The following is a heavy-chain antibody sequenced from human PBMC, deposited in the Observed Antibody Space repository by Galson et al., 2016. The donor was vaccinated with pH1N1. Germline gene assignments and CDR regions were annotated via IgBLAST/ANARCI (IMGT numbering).Heavy chain of an antibody. J-gene: IGHJ3*02. D-gene: IGHD4-17*01. V-gene: IGHV5-51*01. CDR2: IYLGGSLI. CDR3: ARQNDYGDYRGDAFDI. Sequence: QSGAEVKKPGESLKISCKGSRYRFPSSWIGWVRQMPGKGLEWMGIIYLGGSLIRYRPSFQGQVTIPADKSVNIVYLEWVSLKASDTAMYYCARQNDYGDYRGDAFDIWGQGTMVTVSS. CDR1: RYRFPSSW.